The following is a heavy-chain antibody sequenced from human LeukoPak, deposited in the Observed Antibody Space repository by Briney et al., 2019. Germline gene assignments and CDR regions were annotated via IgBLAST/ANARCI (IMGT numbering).Heavy chain of an antibody. V-gene: IGHV4-59*01. CDR1: GGSISSYY. D-gene: IGHD3-22*01. CDR2: IYYSGST. Sequence: PSETLSLTCTVSGGSISSYYWSWIRQPPGKGLEWIGYIYYSGSTNYNPSLKGRVTISVDTSKNQFSLKLSSVTAADMAVYYCARVYYAPTGNSMDVWGQGTTVTVSS. J-gene: IGHJ6*02. CDR3: ARVYYAPTGNSMDV.